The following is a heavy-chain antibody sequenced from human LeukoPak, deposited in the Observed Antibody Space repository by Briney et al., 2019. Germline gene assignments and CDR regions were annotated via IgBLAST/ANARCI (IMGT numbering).Heavy chain of an antibody. CDR1: GGSISSGGYY. CDR2: IYYSGST. D-gene: IGHD5-18*01. V-gene: IGHV4-31*03. Sequence: PSETLSLTCTVSGGSISSGGYYWSWLRQHPGKGLEWIGYIYYSGSTYYNPSLKSRVTISVDTSKNQFSLKLSSVTAADTAVYYCARVYSYGSNWFDPWGQGTLVTVSS. CDR3: ARVYSYGSNWFDP. J-gene: IGHJ5*02.